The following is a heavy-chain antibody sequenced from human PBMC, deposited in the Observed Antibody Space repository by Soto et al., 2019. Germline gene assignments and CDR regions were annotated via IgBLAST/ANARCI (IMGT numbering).Heavy chain of an antibody. CDR1: GFTFSSYA. J-gene: IGHJ4*02. Sequence: EVQLLESGGGLVQPGGSLRLSCAASGFTFSSYAMSWVRQAPGKGLEWVSAISGSGGSTYYADYVKGLFTISRDNSQNTLYLQMNSLRAEDTAVYYCAKDLGELSCGEYWGQGTLVTVSS. D-gene: IGHD3-16*02. CDR3: AKDLGELSCGEY. CDR2: ISGSGGST. V-gene: IGHV3-23*01.